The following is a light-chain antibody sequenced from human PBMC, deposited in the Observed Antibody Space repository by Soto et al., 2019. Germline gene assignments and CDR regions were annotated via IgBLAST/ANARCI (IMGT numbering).Light chain of an antibody. V-gene: IGKV3-20*01. CDR1: QSVSSSY. Sequence: EIVLTQSPGTLSLSPGERATLSCRASQSVSSSYLAWYQQKPGQAPRLLIYGASSRATGIPDRFSGRGSGTDVSLTISRLEPEDFAVYYCQQYGSSPTWTFGQGTKVEIK. CDR3: QQYGSSPTWT. J-gene: IGKJ1*01. CDR2: GAS.